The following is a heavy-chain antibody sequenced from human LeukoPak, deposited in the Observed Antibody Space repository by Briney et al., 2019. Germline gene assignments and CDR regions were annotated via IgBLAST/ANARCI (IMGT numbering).Heavy chain of an antibody. J-gene: IGHJ4*02. D-gene: IGHD3-3*01. V-gene: IGHV4-59*01. CDR2: IYYSGST. CDR1: GGSFSGYY. CDR3: ARANDFWSGTYYFDY. Sequence: SETLSLTCAVYGGSFSGYYWSWIRQPPGKGLEWIGYIYYSGSTNYNPSLKSRVTISVDTSKNQFSLKLSSVTAADTAVYYCARANDFWSGTYYFDYWGQGTLVTVSS.